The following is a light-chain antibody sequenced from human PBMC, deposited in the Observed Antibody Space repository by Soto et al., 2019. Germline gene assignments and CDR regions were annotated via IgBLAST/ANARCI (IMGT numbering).Light chain of an antibody. Sequence: QSVLTQPASVSGSPGQSITISCTGASRDVGNCNCVSWYQQHPGKAPKLMIYEVSNRPSGVSDRFSGSKAGNTASLTISGLKAEDEADYYCSSFTSSSTWVFGGGTKLTVL. CDR2: EVS. J-gene: IGLJ3*02. V-gene: IGLV2-14*01. CDR1: SRDVGNCNC. CDR3: SSFTSSSTWV.